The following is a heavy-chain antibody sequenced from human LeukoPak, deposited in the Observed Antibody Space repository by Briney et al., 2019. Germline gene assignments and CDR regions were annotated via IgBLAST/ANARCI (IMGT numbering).Heavy chain of an antibody. D-gene: IGHD3-16*01. CDR1: GGSISSRNYY. CDR2: ISDSGNT. Sequence: SETLSLTCTVSGGSISSRNYYWGWIRQPPGEGLEWIGKISDSGNTYYSPSLRSRVTISIDTSKNQFSLKLSSVTATDTAVYYCARGEKVLGYFDYWGQGTLVTVSS. V-gene: IGHV4-39*01. CDR3: ARGEKVLGYFDY. J-gene: IGHJ4*02.